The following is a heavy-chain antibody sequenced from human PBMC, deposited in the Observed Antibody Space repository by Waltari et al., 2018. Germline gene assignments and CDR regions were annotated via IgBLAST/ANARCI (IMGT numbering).Heavy chain of an antibody. J-gene: IGHJ4*02. CDR1: GGTFSSYA. CDR2: IIPIFGTA. CDR3: ARDYYDSSGYHYYFDY. Sequence: QVQLVQSGAEVKKPGSSVKVSCKASGGTFSSYAISWVRQAPGQGLEWMGGIIPIFGTANYAQKFQGRVTITTDESTSTAYMELSSLRSEDTAVYYCARDYYDSSGYHYYFDYWGQGTLVTVSS. V-gene: IGHV1-69*05. D-gene: IGHD3-22*01.